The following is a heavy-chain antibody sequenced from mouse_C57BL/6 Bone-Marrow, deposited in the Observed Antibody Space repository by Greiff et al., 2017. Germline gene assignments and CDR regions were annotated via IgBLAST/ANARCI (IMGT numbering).Heavy chain of an antibody. J-gene: IGHJ2*01. CDR1: GYTFTDYE. Sequence: QVQLQQSGAELVRPGASVTLSCKASGYTFTDYEMHWVKQTPVHGLEWIGAIDPETGGTAYNQKFKGKAILTADKSSSTAYMELRSLTSEDSAVYYCTKGIYYDYPYYFDYWGQGTTLTVSS. CDR2: IDPETGGT. CDR3: TKGIYYDYPYYFDY. D-gene: IGHD2-4*01. V-gene: IGHV1-15*01.